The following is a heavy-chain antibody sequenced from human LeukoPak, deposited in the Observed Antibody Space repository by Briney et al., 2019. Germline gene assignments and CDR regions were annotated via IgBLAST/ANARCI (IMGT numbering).Heavy chain of an antibody. V-gene: IGHV3-23*01. Sequence: GGSLRLSSAASGFTFSSYGMSWVRQGPGKGLEWVSGISGSGGTTYYADSVKGRFTISRDNAKNSLYLQMNSLRPEDAASYYFTRSTGWYNYFDYWGQGTLVTVSS. CDR1: GFTFSSYG. J-gene: IGHJ4*02. CDR3: TRSTGWYNYFDY. D-gene: IGHD6-19*01. CDR2: ISGSGGTT.